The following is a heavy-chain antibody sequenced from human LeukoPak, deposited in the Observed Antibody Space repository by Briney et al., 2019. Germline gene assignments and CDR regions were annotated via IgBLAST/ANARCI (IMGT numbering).Heavy chain of an antibody. D-gene: IGHD4-17*01. V-gene: IGHV4-30-2*01. CDR3: AGEGEYGQSYS. CDR1: GDSISYESYY. Sequence: SETLSLTCAVSGDSISYESYYWNWIRQAPGKGPEWIGDIYRGRTRLNPSYTSRVAISVDMSKSQVSLSLTSVTAADTAIYYCAGEGEYGQSYSWGQGVLVVVSA. CDR2: IYRGRT. J-gene: IGHJ5*02.